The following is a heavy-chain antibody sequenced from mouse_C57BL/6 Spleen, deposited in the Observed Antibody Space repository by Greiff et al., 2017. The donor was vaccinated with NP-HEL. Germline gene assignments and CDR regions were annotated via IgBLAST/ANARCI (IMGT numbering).Heavy chain of an antibody. V-gene: IGHV1-80*01. Sequence: QVHVKQSGAELVKPGASVKISCKASGYAFSSYWMNWVKQRPGKGLEWIGQIYPGDGDTNYNGKFKGKATLTADKSSSTAYMQLSSLTSEDSAVYFCAREHSSGYTYYAMDYWGQGTSVTVSS. J-gene: IGHJ4*01. D-gene: IGHD3-2*02. CDR3: AREHSSGYTYYAMDY. CDR2: IYPGDGDT. CDR1: GYAFSSYW.